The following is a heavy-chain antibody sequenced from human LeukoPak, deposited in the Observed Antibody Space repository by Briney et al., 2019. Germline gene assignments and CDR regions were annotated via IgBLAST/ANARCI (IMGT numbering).Heavy chain of an antibody. CDR1: GYTFTGYY. Sequence: ASVKVSCKASGYTFTGYYMHWVRQAPGQGLEWMGWINPNSGGTNYAQKFQGRVTMTRDTSISTAYMELSRLRSDDTAVYYCARETRTKSGYYDSSGAFDYWGQGTLVTVSS. D-gene: IGHD3-22*01. CDR2: INPNSGGT. J-gene: IGHJ4*02. CDR3: ARETRTKSGYYDSSGAFDY. V-gene: IGHV1-2*02.